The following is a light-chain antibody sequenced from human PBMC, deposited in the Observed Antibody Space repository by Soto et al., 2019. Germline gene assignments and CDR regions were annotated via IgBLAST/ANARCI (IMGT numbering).Light chain of an antibody. CDR2: DAS. J-gene: IGKJ5*01. CDR1: QSVSSS. V-gene: IGKV3-11*01. Sequence: EIVLTQSPATLSLSPGERATLFCRASQSVSSSLAWYQQKPGQAPRLLIYDASNRATGIPARFSGSGSGTDFTLTISSPEPEDFAVYYCQQRSNWPITFGQGTRLAIK. CDR3: QQRSNWPIT.